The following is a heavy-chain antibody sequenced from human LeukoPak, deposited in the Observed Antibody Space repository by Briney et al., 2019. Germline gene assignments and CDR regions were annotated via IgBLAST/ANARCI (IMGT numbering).Heavy chain of an antibody. Sequence: PGGSLRLSCAASGFTFSSYWMSWVRQAPGKGLEWVANIKQDGSEKYYVDSVKGRFTISRDNAKNSLYLQMNSLRAEDTAVYYCARALRYFDWLLLANPYYFDYWGQGTLVTVSS. J-gene: IGHJ4*02. CDR3: ARALRYFDWLLLANPYYFDY. V-gene: IGHV3-7*04. CDR1: GFTFSSYW. D-gene: IGHD3-9*01. CDR2: IKQDGSEK.